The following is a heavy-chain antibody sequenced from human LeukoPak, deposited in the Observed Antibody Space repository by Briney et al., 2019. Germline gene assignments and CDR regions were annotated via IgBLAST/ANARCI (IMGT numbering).Heavy chain of an antibody. CDR3: VREGYFVFDF. CDR1: GFTFSTYW. V-gene: IGHV3-7*01. J-gene: IGHJ4*02. CDR2: TKKDGSEK. Sequence: GGSLRLSCGASGFTFSTYWMSWVRQAPGKGLEWVANTKKDGSEKYYVDSVKGLFTISRDNAKNSLYLQMNSLRVEDTAVYYCVREGYFVFDFWGQGALVTVSS. D-gene: IGHD2-21*01.